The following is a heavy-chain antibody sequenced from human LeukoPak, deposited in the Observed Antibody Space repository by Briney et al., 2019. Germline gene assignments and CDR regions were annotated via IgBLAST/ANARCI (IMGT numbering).Heavy chain of an antibody. CDR2: IYPGDSDT. D-gene: IGHD1-26*01. CDR3: ARGGGSYHTAYMN. CDR1: GYSFTGYW. J-gene: IGHJ4*02. V-gene: IGHV5-51*01. Sequence: GESLKISCKGSGYSFTGYWIGWLRQMPGKGLEWMGIIYPGDSDTRYSPSFQGQVTISADKSLSTAYLQWSGLKASDTAMCYCARGGGSYHTAYMNWGQGSPVTVSS.